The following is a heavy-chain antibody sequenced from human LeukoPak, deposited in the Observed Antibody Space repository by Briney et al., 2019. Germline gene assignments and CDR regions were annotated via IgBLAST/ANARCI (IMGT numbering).Heavy chain of an antibody. D-gene: IGHD3-10*01. CDR3: ARDYASGSYSFDY. Sequence: ASVKVSCKASGYTFTGYYMHWVRQAPGQGLEWMGWINPNSGGTNYAQKFQGRVTMTRDTSISTAHMELSRLRSDDTAVYYCARDYASGSYSFDYWGQGTLVTVSS. V-gene: IGHV1-2*02. CDR2: INPNSGGT. CDR1: GYTFTGYY. J-gene: IGHJ4*02.